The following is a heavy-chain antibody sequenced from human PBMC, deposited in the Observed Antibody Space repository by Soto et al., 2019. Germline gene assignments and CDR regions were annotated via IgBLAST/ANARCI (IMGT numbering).Heavy chain of an antibody. Sequence: PGGSLRLSCAASGFTFSDYYMSWIRQAPGKGLEWVSYISSSSSYTNYADSVKGRFTISRDNAKNSLYLQMNSLRAEDTAVYYCARVLSIAAAGKGYFDYWGQGTLVTVSS. CDR2: ISSSSSYT. CDR1: GFTFSDYY. J-gene: IGHJ4*02. CDR3: ARVLSIAAAGKGYFDY. V-gene: IGHV3-11*06. D-gene: IGHD6-13*01.